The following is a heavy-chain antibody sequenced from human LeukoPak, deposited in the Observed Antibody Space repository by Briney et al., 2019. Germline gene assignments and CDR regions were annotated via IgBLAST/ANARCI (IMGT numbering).Heavy chain of an antibody. CDR2: ISGSGGSK. V-gene: IGHV3-23*01. CDR1: GFTVSSYA. CDR3: AKEWRFSSSWYQYYFDY. J-gene: IGHJ4*02. Sequence: GGSLRLSCAASGFTVSSYAMSWVRQAPGKGLEWISAISGSGGSKYYADSVKGRFTISRDTSTNTLYLQSNSLRVDDTAVYFCAKEWRFSSSWYQYYFDYWGQGTLVTVSS. D-gene: IGHD6-13*01.